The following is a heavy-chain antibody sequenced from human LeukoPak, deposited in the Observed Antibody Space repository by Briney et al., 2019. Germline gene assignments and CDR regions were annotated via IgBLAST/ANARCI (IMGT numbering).Heavy chain of an antibody. D-gene: IGHD6-19*01. Sequence: GASVKVSCKAPGGTFSSYAISWVRQAPGQGLEWMGRIIPILGMANYAQKFQGRVTITADKSTSTAYMELSSLRSEDTAVYYCARSEYSSGWSNWFDPWGQGTLVTVSS. CDR3: ARSEYSSGWSNWFDP. CDR2: IIPILGMA. J-gene: IGHJ5*02. V-gene: IGHV1-69*04. CDR1: GGTFSSYA.